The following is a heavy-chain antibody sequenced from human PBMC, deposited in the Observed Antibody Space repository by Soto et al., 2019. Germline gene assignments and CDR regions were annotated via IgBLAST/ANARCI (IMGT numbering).Heavy chain of an antibody. V-gene: IGHV3-21*04. D-gene: IGHD6-19*01. Sequence: PGGSLRLSCATSGFTFSSYSMNWVRQAPGKDLEWISSISTSSSNVYYADSVKGRFTISRDNAKNSLYLQMNSLRAEDTAVYYCARNVAVAGTGYNWFDPWGQGTLVTVSS. CDR2: ISTSSSNV. CDR3: ARNVAVAGTGYNWFDP. J-gene: IGHJ5*02. CDR1: GFTFSSYS.